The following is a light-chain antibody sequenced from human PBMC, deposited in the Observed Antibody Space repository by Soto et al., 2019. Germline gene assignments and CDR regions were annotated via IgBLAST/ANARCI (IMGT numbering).Light chain of an antibody. Sequence: DIQMTQSPSSLSASVGDRVTITCRASQSISSYWNWYQQKPGKAPKLLIYAASSLQGGVPSRFSGSGSGTDFTLTISSLQPEDFATYYCQQSYSTPQNTFGQGTKLEIK. CDR2: AAS. J-gene: IGKJ2*01. V-gene: IGKV1-39*01. CDR1: QSISSY. CDR3: QQSYSTPQNT.